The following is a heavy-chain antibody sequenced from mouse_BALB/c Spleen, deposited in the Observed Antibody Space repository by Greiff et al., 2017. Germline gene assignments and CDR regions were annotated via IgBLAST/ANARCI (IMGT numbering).Heavy chain of an antibody. CDR3: ARGRYYYGSSYHYYAMDY. D-gene: IGHD1-1*01. CDR1: GFSLTSYG. CDR2: IWAGGST. V-gene: IGHV2-9*02. Sequence: VMLVESGPGLVAPSQSLSITCTVSGFSLTSYGVHWVRQPPGKGLEWLGVIWAGGSTNYNSALMSRLSISKDNSKSQVFLKMNSLQTDDTAMYYCARGRYYYGSSYHYYAMDYWGQGTSVTVSS. J-gene: IGHJ4*01.